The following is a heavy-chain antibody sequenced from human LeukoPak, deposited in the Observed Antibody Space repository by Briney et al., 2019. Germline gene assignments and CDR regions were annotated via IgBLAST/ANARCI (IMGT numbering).Heavy chain of an antibody. D-gene: IGHD3-22*01. CDR1: GYTFTSYG. CDR2: ISAYNGNT. V-gene: IGHV1-18*01. Sequence: GASVKVSCKASGYTFTSYGISWVRQAPGQGLEWMGWISAYNGNTNYAQKLQSRVTMTTDTSTSTAYMELRSLRSDDTAVYYCARESYYDSSGLNDYWGQGTLVTVSS. J-gene: IGHJ4*02. CDR3: ARESYYDSSGLNDY.